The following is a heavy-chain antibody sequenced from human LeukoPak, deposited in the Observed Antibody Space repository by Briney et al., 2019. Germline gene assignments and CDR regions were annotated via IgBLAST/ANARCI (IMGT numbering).Heavy chain of an antibody. CDR2: ISGNADGT. J-gene: IGHJ4*02. V-gene: IGHV3-23*01. Sequence: GGSLRLSCTASGFTFSNYAMSWVRQAPGKGLEWVSTISGNADGTYYADSVKGRFTISRDNSKTTVYLQMNGLRAEDTAVYYCARLTLAYWGQGTLVSVSS. CDR3: ARLTLAY. CDR1: GFTFSNYA. D-gene: IGHD2-21*02.